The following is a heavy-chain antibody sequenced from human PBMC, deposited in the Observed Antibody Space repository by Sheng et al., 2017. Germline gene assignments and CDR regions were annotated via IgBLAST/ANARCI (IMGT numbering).Heavy chain of an antibody. CDR1: GFTFNTYG. V-gene: IGHV3-30*02. CDR3: AKTXQATWDYWYFDL. J-gene: IGHJ2*01. Sequence: QVQLVESGGGVVQPGGSLRLSCAASGFTFNTYGIHWVRQAPGKGLEWVAFIRYDGSNKYYADSVKGRFTISRDNSKNTLYLQMNSLRAEDTAVYYCAKTXQATWDYWYFDLWGRGTLVTVSS. CDR2: IRYDGSNK. D-gene: IGHD1-26*01.